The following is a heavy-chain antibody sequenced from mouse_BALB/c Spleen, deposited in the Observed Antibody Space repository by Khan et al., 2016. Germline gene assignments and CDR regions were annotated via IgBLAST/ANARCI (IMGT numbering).Heavy chain of an antibody. Sequence: VQLQESGAELAKPGASVKMSCKASGYTFTSYWMHWVKQRPGQGLEWIGYINPSTGYTEYNQKFKDKATLTADKSSSTAYMQLSSLTSEDSAVYYYASSGYAYWGQGTLVTVAA. CDR3: ASSGYAY. V-gene: IGHV1-7*01. D-gene: IGHD3-1*01. CDR1: GYTFTSYW. CDR2: INPSTGYT. J-gene: IGHJ3*01.